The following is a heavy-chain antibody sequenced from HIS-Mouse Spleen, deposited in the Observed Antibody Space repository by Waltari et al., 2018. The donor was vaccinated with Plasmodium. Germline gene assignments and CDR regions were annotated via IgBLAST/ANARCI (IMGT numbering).Heavy chain of an antibody. CDR2: IKKDGSEK. CDR1: GFTFRSYW. CDR3: ASSWYWYFDL. Sequence: EVQLVESGGGLVQPGGSLRLSCAASGFTFRSYWMSWDRQAPGKRLECVDNIKKDGSEKYDVDSGKGRFTISGDNAKNALYLQMNSLRAEDTAVYYCASSWYWYFDLWGRGTLVTVSS. J-gene: IGHJ2*01. V-gene: IGHV3-7*01. D-gene: IGHD6-13*01.